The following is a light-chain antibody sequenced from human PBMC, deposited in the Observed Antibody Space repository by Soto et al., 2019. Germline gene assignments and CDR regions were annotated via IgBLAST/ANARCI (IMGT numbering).Light chain of an antibody. Sequence: DIVMTQSPLSLPVTPGEPASISCRSSQSLLHSNGYNYLDWYLQKPGQSPQLLIYLRSNRASGVPDRFSGSGSGTDFILKISRVEAEDVGVYYCMQTLQTPRTFGGGTKVEIK. V-gene: IGKV2-28*01. CDR3: MQTLQTPRT. CDR1: QSLLHSNGYNY. CDR2: LRS. J-gene: IGKJ4*01.